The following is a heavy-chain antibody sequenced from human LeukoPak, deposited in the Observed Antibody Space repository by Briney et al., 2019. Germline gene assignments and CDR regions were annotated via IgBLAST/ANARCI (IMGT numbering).Heavy chain of an antibody. Sequence: GGSLRLSCTASGFTFSSYWMHWVRQVPGKGLVWVSRINGDGSSTSYADSVKGRFTISRDNSKNTLYLQMNSLRAEDTAVYYCAKAERYCSGGSCYPTPDYWGQGTLVTVSS. D-gene: IGHD2-15*01. CDR2: INGDGSST. CDR1: GFTFSSYW. V-gene: IGHV3-74*01. J-gene: IGHJ4*02. CDR3: AKAERYCSGGSCYPTPDY.